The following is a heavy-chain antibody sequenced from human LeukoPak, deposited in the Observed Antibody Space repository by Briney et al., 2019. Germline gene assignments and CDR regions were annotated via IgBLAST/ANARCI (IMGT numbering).Heavy chain of an antibody. J-gene: IGHJ3*02. CDR1: GFTFSKYA. CDR2: ISGSGDRT. CDR3: AKATLLMWEPYDAFGI. D-gene: IGHD1-26*01. Sequence: GGSLRLSCTASGFTFSKYAMNWVRQAPGKGLEWVSVISGSGDRTYYADSVKGRFTISRDNSKNTLYLQMNSLRAEDTAVYFCAKATLLMWEPYDAFGIWGQGTMATVSS. V-gene: IGHV3-23*01.